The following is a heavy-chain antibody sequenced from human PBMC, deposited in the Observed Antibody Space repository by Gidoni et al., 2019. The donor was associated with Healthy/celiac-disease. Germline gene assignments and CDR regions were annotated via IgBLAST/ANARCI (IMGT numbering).Heavy chain of an antibody. Sequence: EVQQLQSGAELKKPGESLKFSRMGSGYSFTSYWIGWVCQMPGKGLECMGLIYPGYSDTRYSPSFQGQVTISADKSISTAYLQWSSLKASDTAMYYCARHEGYSSSWPDYWGQGTLVTVSS. CDR1: GYSFTSYW. V-gene: IGHV5-51*01. D-gene: IGHD6-13*01. CDR3: ARHEGYSSSWPDY. CDR2: IYPGYSDT. J-gene: IGHJ4*02.